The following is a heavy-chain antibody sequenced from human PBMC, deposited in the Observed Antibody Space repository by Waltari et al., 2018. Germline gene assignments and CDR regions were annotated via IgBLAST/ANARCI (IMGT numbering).Heavy chain of an antibody. CDR1: GGSFRGDY. V-gene: IGHV4-34*01. CDR2: INHSGST. CDR3: AREKRTVTTVGWLDP. D-gene: IGHD4-17*01. Sequence: QVQLQQWGAGLVKPSETLSLTCAVYGGSFRGDYMSWIRQPPGKGLEWIGEINHSGSTNSNSSLKSRVTISIDTSKNQFSLKLSSVTAADTAVYYCAREKRTVTTVGWLDPWGQGTLVTVSS. J-gene: IGHJ5*02.